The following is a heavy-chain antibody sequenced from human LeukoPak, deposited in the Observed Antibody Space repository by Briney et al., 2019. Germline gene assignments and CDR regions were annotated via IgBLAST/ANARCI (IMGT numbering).Heavy chain of an antibody. CDR2: ISNSGGST. CDR1: GFTFSSYG. V-gene: IGHV3-64D*06. CDR3: VKVPYSSSWYGY. J-gene: IGHJ4*02. Sequence: GGSLRLSCAASGFTFSSYGMHWVRQAPGKGLEYVSAISNSGGSTDYTDSVKGRFTISRDNSKNTLYLQMSSLRAEDTAVYYCVKVPYSSSWYGYWGQGTLVTVSS. D-gene: IGHD6-13*01.